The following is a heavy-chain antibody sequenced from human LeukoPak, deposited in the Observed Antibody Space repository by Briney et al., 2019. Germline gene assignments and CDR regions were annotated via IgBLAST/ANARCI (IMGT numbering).Heavy chain of an antibody. CDR2: ISAYNGNT. Sequence: GASVKVSCKASGYTFTSYGISWVRQAPGQGLEWMGWISAYNGNTNYAQKLQGRVTITADKSTSTAYMELSSLRSEDTAVYYCARDLSDYDFWSGYYDDAFDIWGQGTMVTVSS. CDR1: GYTFTSYG. V-gene: IGHV1-18*01. CDR3: ARDLSDYDFWSGYYDDAFDI. J-gene: IGHJ3*02. D-gene: IGHD3-3*01.